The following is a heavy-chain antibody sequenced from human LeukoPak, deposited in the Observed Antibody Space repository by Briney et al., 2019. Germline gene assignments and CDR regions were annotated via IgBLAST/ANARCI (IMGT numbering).Heavy chain of an antibody. D-gene: IGHD3-9*01. J-gene: IGHJ4*02. CDR2: ITGSGTNR. CDR3: VIWGDYDVLTGYYVPDY. CDR1: GFTFSSYA. V-gene: IGHV3-23*01. Sequence: GGSLRLSCAASGFTFSSYAMHWVRQAPGKGLEWVSAITGSGTNRYYADSLKGRFTTSRDNSKNTVFLQMNSLRHEDTAIYYCVIWGDYDVLTGYYVPDYWGQGTLVTVAS.